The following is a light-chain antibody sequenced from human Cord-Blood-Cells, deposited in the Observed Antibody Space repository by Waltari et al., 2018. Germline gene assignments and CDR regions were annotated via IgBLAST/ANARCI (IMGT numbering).Light chain of an antibody. V-gene: IGLV1-40*01. CDR1: SPNIGAGYD. J-gene: IGLJ1*01. CDR3: QSYDSSLSGPYV. Sequence: QSVLTQPPSVSGAPGQRVTISCTGSSPNIGAGYDVHWYQQLPGTAPKLLIYGNSKRPAGVPDRFSGSKSGTSASLAITGLQAEDEADYYCQSYDSSLSGPYVFGTGTKVTVL. CDR2: GNS.